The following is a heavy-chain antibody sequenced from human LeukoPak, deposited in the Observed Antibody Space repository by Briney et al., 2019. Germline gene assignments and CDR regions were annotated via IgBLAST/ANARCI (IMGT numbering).Heavy chain of an antibody. D-gene: IGHD4-11*01. CDR3: ASSHDMTTWLDV. CDR2: INAGNGNT. CDR1: GYTFTSYA. V-gene: IGHV1-3*01. Sequence: ASVKVSCKASGYTFTSYAMHWVRQAPGQRLEWMGWINAGNGNTKYSQKFQGRVTITRDTSASTAYTELSSLRSEDTAVYYCASSHDMTTWLDVWGQGTTVTVSS. J-gene: IGHJ6*02.